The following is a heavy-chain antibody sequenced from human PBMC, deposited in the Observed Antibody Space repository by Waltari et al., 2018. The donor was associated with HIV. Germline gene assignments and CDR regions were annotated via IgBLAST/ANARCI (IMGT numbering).Heavy chain of an antibody. V-gene: IGHV5-51*01. Sequence: GESLSISCKGSGYSFTTYWIGWVRQVPGKGLEWMGIIYPGHSDTTYSPSFEGQVTMSVDKSLNTAYLQWSSLKASDTAMYYCARHPYGGSSYGGGFDHWGQGTLVTVSS. CDR3: ARHPYGGSSYGGGFDH. D-gene: IGHD1-26*01. CDR1: GYSFTTYW. CDR2: IYPGHSDT. J-gene: IGHJ4*02.